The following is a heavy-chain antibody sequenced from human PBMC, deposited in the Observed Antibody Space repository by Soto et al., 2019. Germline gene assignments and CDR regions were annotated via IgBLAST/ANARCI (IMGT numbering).Heavy chain of an antibody. V-gene: IGHV4-30-4*01. D-gene: IGHD2-15*01. CDR2: IYLSGTT. CDR1: GVSISSGDYY. CDR3: ARVPAPSLWYGMDV. Sequence: QVQLQESGPGLVKPSQTLSLTCTVSGVSISSGDYYWSWIRQPPGKGLEWIGYIYLSGTTYYNPSLKSRVMTSIDTSKKQFSLRLRSVTAADTAVYYCARVPAPSLWYGMDVWGQGTTVTVSS. J-gene: IGHJ6*02.